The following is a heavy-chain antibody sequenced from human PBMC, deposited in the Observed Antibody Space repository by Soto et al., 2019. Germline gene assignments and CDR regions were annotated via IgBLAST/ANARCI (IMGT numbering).Heavy chain of an antibody. CDR2: IWYDGSNK. CDR3: ARGPGSSSSASYYYYYYYMDV. J-gene: IGHJ6*03. Sequence: QVQLVESGGGVVQPGRSLRLSCAASGFTFSSYGMHWVRQAPGKGLEWVAVIWYDGSNKYYADSVKGRFTISRDNSKNTLYLQMNSLRAEDTDVYYCARGPGSSSSASYYYYYYYMDVWGKGTTVTVSS. V-gene: IGHV3-33*01. D-gene: IGHD6-6*01. CDR1: GFTFSSYG.